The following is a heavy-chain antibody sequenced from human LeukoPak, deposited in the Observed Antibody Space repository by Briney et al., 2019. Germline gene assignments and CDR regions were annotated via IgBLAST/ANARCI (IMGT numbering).Heavy chain of an antibody. D-gene: IGHD2-2*01. CDR2: FDPEDGET. J-gene: IGHJ6*02. CDR3: ATGEVPAAIWRYYYGMDV. CDR1: GYTLTELS. Sequence: ASVKVSCKVSGYTLTELSMHWVRQAPGKGLEWTGGFDPEDGETIYAQKFQGRVTMTEDTSTDTAYMELSSLRSEDTAVYYCATGEVPAAIWRYYYGMDVWGQGTTVTVSS. V-gene: IGHV1-24*01.